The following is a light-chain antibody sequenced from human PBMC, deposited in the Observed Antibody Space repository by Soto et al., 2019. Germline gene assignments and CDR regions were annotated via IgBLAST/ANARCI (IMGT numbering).Light chain of an antibody. V-gene: IGKV1-6*01. CDR1: QDIRNE. CDR3: LQEFNYPRT. CDR2: ASS. J-gene: IGKJ1*01. Sequence: AIQMTQSPSSLSASVGDRVTITCRASQDIRNELGWYQQKPGTAPRLLIYASSNLQNGVPSRFSGNGSGTDFTIAISSLQPEDFATYYCLQEFNYPRTFGQGTKVEIK.